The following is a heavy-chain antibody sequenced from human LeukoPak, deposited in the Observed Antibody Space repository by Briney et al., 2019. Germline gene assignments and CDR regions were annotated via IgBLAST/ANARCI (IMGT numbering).Heavy chain of an antibody. CDR3: ARERNYDSNYDY. Sequence: GGSLRLSCAASGFTFSSYWMHWVRQPPGKGLVWVSRIKNDGSTTTYADSVKGRFTVSRDNAKNTLYLQMNSLRAEDTAVYYCARERNYDSNYDYWGQGTLVTVSS. CDR2: IKNDGSTT. CDR1: GFTFSSYW. J-gene: IGHJ4*02. D-gene: IGHD1-7*01. V-gene: IGHV3-74*01.